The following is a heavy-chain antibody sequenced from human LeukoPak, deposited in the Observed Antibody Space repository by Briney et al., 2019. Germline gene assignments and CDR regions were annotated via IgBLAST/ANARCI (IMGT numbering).Heavy chain of an antibody. CDR2: IWPSDSDT. J-gene: IGHJ4*02. V-gene: IGHV5-51*01. CDR1: GYTFTNYW. CDR3: ARRISGYYIDY. Sequence: GESLKISCKGSGYTFTNYWIGWVRQMPGKGLEWMGIIWPSDSDTRHSPSFQGQVTISADKSISTAYLQWSSLEASDTAIYFCARRISGYYIDYWGQGTLVTVSS. D-gene: IGHD6-25*01.